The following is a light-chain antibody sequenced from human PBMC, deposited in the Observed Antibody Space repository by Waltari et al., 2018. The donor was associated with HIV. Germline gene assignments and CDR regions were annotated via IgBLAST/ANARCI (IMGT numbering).Light chain of an antibody. Sequence: QSVLTHPPSVSGATRQRVTISCTRSSSNIGAGYDVHWYQQLPGTAPKLLIYGNSNRPSGVPDRFSGSKSGTSASLAITGLQAEDEADYYCQSYDSSLSGSVFGGGTKLTVL. CDR2: GNS. CDR1: SSNIGAGYD. J-gene: IGLJ3*02. V-gene: IGLV1-40*01. CDR3: QSYDSSLSGSV.